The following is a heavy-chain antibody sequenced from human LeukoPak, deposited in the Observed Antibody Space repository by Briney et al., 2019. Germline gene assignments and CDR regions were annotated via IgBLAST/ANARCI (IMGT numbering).Heavy chain of an antibody. D-gene: IGHD6-6*01. CDR1: GGTFSSYA. Sequence: SVKVSCKASGGTFSSYAISWVRQAPGQGLEWMGGIIPILGTANYAQKFQGRVTITADESTSTAYMELSSLRSEDTAVYYCATSIAARRGWFDPWGQGTLVTVSS. CDR3: ATSIAARRGWFDP. V-gene: IGHV1-69*01. J-gene: IGHJ5*02. CDR2: IIPILGTA.